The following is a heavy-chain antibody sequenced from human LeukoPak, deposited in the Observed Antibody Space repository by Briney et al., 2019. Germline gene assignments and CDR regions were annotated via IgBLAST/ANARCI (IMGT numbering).Heavy chain of an antibody. D-gene: IGHD2-15*01. V-gene: IGHV1-18*01. J-gene: IGHJ6*02. CDR1: GYTFTSDG. Sequence: ASVKVSCKASGYTFTSDGISWVRQAPGQGLEWMGWISAYNGNTNYAQKLQGRVTMTTDTSTSTAYMELRSLRSDDTAVYYCARAHGSCSGGSCYSEPRYYSYYGMDVWGQGTTVTVSS. CDR2: ISAYNGNT. CDR3: ARAHGSCSGGSCYSEPRYYSYYGMDV.